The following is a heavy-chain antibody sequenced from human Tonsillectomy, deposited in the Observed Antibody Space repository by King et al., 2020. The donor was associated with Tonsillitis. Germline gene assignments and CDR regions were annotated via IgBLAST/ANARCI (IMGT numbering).Heavy chain of an antibody. D-gene: IGHD3-10*01. CDR3: AVYGSGSYYNGRDAFHI. V-gene: IGHV3-30*02. CDR1: GFTFSSYG. Sequence: VQLVESGGGVVQPGGSLRLSCAASGFTFSSYGMHWVRQAPGKGLEWVAFIRYDGSNKYYADSVKGRFTISRENSKNTLYLQMNSLRAEDTAVYYCAVYGSGSYYNGRDAFHIWGQGTMLTVSS. J-gene: IGHJ3*02. CDR2: IRYDGSNK.